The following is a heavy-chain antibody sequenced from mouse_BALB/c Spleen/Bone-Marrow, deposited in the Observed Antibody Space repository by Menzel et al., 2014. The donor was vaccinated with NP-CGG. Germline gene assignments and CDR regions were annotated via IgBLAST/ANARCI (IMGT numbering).Heavy chain of an antibody. V-gene: IGHV1-54*01. D-gene: IGHD1-2*01. CDR3: VRGGDYGSMDY. Sequence: VKLMESGAELVRPGTSVKVSCKASGYAFTNYLIEWVKQRPGQGLEWIGVINPGSGGTNYNEKFKGKATLTADKSSSPSHRQLSSLTSDDSSVSFCVRGGDYGSMDYCGQEASVTLS. CDR2: INPGSGGT. J-gene: IGHJ4*01. CDR1: GYAFTNYL.